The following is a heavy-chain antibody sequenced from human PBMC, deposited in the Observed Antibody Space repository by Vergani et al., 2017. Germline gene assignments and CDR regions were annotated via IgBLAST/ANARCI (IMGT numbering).Heavy chain of an antibody. Sequence: QVQLVQSGAEVKKPGASVKVSCKASGYTFTRYYMHWVRQAPGQGLEWMGILNPSGGSTSDAQKFPGRVTMTRDTSTSTVYMELSSLRSEDTAVYYCARGIVSYGFDYWGQGTLVTVSS. CDR2: LNPSGGST. CDR1: GYTFTRYY. CDR3: ARGIVSYGFDY. J-gene: IGHJ4*02. D-gene: IGHD4-17*01. V-gene: IGHV1-46*03.